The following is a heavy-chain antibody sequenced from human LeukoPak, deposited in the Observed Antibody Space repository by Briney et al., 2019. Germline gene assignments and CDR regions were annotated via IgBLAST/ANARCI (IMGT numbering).Heavy chain of an antibody. CDR3: ARNRYYYGSGNYGVPNWFGP. D-gene: IGHD3-10*01. J-gene: IGHJ5*02. CDR1: GGSISSYY. Sequence: SETLSLTCTVSGGSISSYYWSWIRQPPGKGLKWIGTIYYSGSTYYNPSLKSRVTISVDTSRNQFSLKLSSVTAADTAMYYCARNRYYYGSGNYGVPNWFGPWGQGTLVTVSS. CDR2: IYYSGST. V-gene: IGHV4-59*04.